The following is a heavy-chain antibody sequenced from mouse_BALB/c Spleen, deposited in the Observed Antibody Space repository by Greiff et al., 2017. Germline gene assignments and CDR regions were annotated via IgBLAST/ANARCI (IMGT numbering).Heavy chain of an antibody. CDR2: ISSGSSTI. D-gene: IGHD2-4*01. CDR1: GFTFSSFG. Sequence: EVKVVESGGGLVQPGGSRKLSCAASGFTFSSFGMHWVRQAPEKGLEWVAYISSGSSTIYYADTVKGRFTISRDNPKNTLFLQMTSLRSEDTAMYYCARDDYGGWFAYWGQGTLVTVSA. V-gene: IGHV5-17*02. J-gene: IGHJ3*01. CDR3: ARDDYGGWFAY.